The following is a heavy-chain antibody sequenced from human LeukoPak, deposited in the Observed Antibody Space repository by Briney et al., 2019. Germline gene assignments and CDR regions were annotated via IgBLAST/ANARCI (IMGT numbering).Heavy chain of an antibody. CDR1: GFTFSNAW. Sequence: GGSLRLSCAASGFTFSNAWMYWVRQAPGKGLEWVSYISSGGNTIYYADSVKGRFTISRDNAKNSLYLQMNSLRAEDTAVYYCAREGTAMVSFDYWGQGTLVTVSS. V-gene: IGHV3-48*04. D-gene: IGHD5-18*01. CDR2: ISSGGNTI. CDR3: AREGTAMVSFDY. J-gene: IGHJ4*02.